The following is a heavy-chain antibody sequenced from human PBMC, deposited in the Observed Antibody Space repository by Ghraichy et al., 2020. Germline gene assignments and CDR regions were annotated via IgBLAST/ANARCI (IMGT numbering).Heavy chain of an antibody. CDR3: ARASTVVRFYYYDGMDV. D-gene: IGHD4-23*01. Sequence: GGSLRLSCVGSGFTFSSYSMNWVRQSPGQGLEWVSYISISSRSKFYADSVKGRFTISRDNAQKSLSLQMNSLRDEDTAVYYCARASTVVRFYYYDGMDVWGQGTTVTVSS. J-gene: IGHJ6*02. V-gene: IGHV3-48*02. CDR1: GFTFSSYS. CDR2: ISISSRSK.